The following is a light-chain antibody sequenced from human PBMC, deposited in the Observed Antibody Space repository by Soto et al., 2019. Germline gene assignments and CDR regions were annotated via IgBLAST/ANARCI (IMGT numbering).Light chain of an antibody. V-gene: IGKV3-15*01. Sequence: IAVTHSLATLSVYPRERATLSCLASQSVSSNLAWYQQKPGQAPWLLIYGASTRATGIPARFSGSESGTEFTLTISSLQSEDFAVYYCQQYNNWPPWTFGQGTKVDI. CDR1: QSVSSN. CDR2: GAS. J-gene: IGKJ1*01. CDR3: QQYNNWPPWT.